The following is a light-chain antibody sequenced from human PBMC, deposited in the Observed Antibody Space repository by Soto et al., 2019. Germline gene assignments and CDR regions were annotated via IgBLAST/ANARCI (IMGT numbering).Light chain of an antibody. CDR3: QQYDSLTWT. V-gene: IGKV1-33*01. J-gene: IGKJ1*01. CDR1: QDISIY. Sequence: DIQMTQSPSSLSASVGDRVTITCQASQDISIYLNWYQQKLGKAPKLLIYDTSTLGTGVPARFSGSGSGTEFTLTINNLQPEDIATYFWQQYDSLTWTFGQGTRVEVK. CDR2: DTS.